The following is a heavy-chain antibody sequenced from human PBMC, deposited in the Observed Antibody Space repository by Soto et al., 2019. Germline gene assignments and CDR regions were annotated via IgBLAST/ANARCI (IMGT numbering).Heavy chain of an antibody. J-gene: IGHJ4*02. D-gene: IGHD2-21*01. CDR3: ARGPPLLW. CDR1: GGSISSGGYS. CDR2: IYHSGST. V-gene: IGHV4-30-2*01. Sequence: QLQLQESGSGLVKPSQTLSLTCAVSGGSISSGGYSWSWIRQPPGKGLECIGYIYHSGSTYYNPSLXXXVXXSVDRSKHPFSRKLSSVPAADTAAYYCARGPPLLWWSQGTLVTVSS.